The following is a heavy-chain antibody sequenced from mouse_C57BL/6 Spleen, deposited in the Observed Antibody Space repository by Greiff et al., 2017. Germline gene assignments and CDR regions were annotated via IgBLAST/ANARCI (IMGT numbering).Heavy chain of an antibody. J-gene: IGHJ1*03. Sequence: EVQLQQSGPELVKPGASVKISCKASGYTFTDYYMNWVKQSHGKSLEWIGDINPNNGGTSYNQTFKGKATLTVDKSSSTAYMELRSLTSEDSAVYYCARTTSWYFDVWGTGTTVTVSS. CDR1: GYTFTDYY. V-gene: IGHV1-26*01. CDR3: ARTTSWYFDV. D-gene: IGHD1-1*01. CDR2: INPNNGGT.